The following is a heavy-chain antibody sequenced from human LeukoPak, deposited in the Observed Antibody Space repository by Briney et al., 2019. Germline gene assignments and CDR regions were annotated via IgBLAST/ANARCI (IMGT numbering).Heavy chain of an antibody. Sequence: GASVKVSCKASGYTFTSYDINWVRQATGQGLEWMGWMNPNSGNTGYAQKFQGRVTMTRNTSISTAYMELSSLRSEDTAVYYCARTLNPTYYDFWSGYYYYYYGMDVWGQGTTVTVSS. D-gene: IGHD3-3*01. CDR2: MNPNSGNT. CDR1: GYTFTSYD. J-gene: IGHJ6*02. V-gene: IGHV1-8*01. CDR3: ARTLNPTYYDFWSGYYYYYYGMDV.